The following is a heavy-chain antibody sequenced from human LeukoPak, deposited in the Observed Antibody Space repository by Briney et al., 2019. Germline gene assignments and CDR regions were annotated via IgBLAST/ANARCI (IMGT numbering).Heavy chain of an antibody. V-gene: IGHV3-23*01. Sequence: GGSLRLSCAASGFTFSSYAMSWVRQAPGKGLEWVSAISGSGGSTYYADSVKGRYTISRDNSKNTLYLQMSSLRAEDTAVYYCARDSNYDILSGSEALDYYGMDVWGKGTTVTVSS. CDR2: ISGSGGST. D-gene: IGHD3-9*01. J-gene: IGHJ6*04. CDR3: ARDSNYDILSGSEALDYYGMDV. CDR1: GFTFSSYA.